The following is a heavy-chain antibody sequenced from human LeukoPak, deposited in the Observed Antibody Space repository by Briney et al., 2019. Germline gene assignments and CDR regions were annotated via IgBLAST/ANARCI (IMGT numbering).Heavy chain of an antibody. Sequence: PGRSLRLSCAASGFTFSSYGIHWVRQAPGKGLEWVAVIWYDGSNKYYADSVKGRFTISRDNSKNTLYLQMNSLRAEDTAVYYCARDPIYYGSGSPFDYWGQGTLVTVSS. V-gene: IGHV3-33*01. D-gene: IGHD3-10*01. J-gene: IGHJ4*02. CDR2: IWYDGSNK. CDR3: ARDPIYYGSGSPFDY. CDR1: GFTFSSYG.